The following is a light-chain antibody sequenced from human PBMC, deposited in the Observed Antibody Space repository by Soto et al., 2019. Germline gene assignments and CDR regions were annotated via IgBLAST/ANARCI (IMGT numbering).Light chain of an antibody. V-gene: IGKV1-27*01. Sequence: DIQMTQSPSSLSASVRDRVTITCRASQGIRNYLAWYQQKPGKVPKLLIYAASTLQSGVPSRFSGSGSGTDLTLTISSLQPEDVATYYCQKYNSTPWTFGQGTKVEIK. CDR2: AAS. CDR1: QGIRNY. CDR3: QKYNSTPWT. J-gene: IGKJ1*01.